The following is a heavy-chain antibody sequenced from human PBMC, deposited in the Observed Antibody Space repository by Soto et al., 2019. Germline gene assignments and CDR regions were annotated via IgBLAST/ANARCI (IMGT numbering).Heavy chain of an antibody. D-gene: IGHD2-15*01. CDR1: GFSFNSYY. Sequence: RLSCAASGFSFNSYYMVWVRQAPGKGLEWVGRIKSKSDGGTTEYAAPVRGRFTISRDDSKNTLYLQMNSLKTEDTAVYYCTTDLWRIAVVVGSTGYFNPWGQGTPVTVSS. V-gene: IGHV3-15*01. J-gene: IGHJ5*02. CDR2: IKSKSDGGTT. CDR3: TTDLWRIAVVVGSTGYFNP.